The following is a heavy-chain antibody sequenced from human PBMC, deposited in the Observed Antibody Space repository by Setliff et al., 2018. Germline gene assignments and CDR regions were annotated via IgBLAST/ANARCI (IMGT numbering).Heavy chain of an antibody. CDR3: ARDSGYYLYYFDY. V-gene: IGHV4-59*01. CDR1: GGSISSYY. Sequence: SETLSLTCTVTGGSISSYYWSWIRQPPGKGLEWIGYIYYSGSTNYNPSLKSRVTISVDTSKNQFSLKLSSVTAADTAVYYCARDSGYYLYYFDYWGQGTLVTSPQ. J-gene: IGHJ4*02. CDR2: IYYSGST. D-gene: IGHD3-22*01.